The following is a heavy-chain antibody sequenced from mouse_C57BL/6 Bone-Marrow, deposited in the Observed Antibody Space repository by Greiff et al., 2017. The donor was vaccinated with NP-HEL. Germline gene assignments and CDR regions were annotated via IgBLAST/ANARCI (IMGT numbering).Heavy chain of an antibody. CDR2: ISNGGGST. CDR1: GFTFSDYY. V-gene: IGHV5-12*01. J-gene: IGHJ3*01. CDR3: ASVYYYGSPAWFAY. D-gene: IGHD1-1*01. Sequence: EVKVVESGGGLVQPGGSLKLSCAASGFTFSDYYMYWVRQTPEKRLEWVAYISNGGGSTYYPDTVKGRFTISRDNAKNTLYLQMSRLKSEDTAMYYCASVYYYGSPAWFAYWGQGTLVTVSA.